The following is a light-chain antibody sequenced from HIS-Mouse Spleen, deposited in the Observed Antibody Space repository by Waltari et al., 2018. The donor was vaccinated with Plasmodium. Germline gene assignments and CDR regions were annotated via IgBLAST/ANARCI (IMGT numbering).Light chain of an antibody. CDR3: SSYAGSNNLV. V-gene: IGLV2-8*01. CDR1: RSNGGGYNY. Sequence: QSALTQPPSASGSPGQSVTISRTGPRSNGGGYNYLSWYQQHPGKAPKLMIYEVSKRPSGVPDRFSGSKSGNTASLTVSGLQAEDEADYYCSSYAGSNNLVFGGGTKLTVL. J-gene: IGLJ2*01. CDR2: EVS.